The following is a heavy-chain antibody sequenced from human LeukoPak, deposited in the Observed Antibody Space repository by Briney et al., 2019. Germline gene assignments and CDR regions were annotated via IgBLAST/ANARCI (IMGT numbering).Heavy chain of an antibody. D-gene: IGHD6-13*01. CDR2: INPYSGIT. J-gene: IGHJ6*02. CDR1: GYTFTISYD. CDR3: ARENVNRGSSWGYDYFGMDV. V-gene: IGHV1-8*01. Sequence: ASVKVSFKASGYTFTISYDINWVRQAPGQGLEWMGWINPYSGITSYTQKFQGRVTMTRDTSISTAYMELSSLTSEDTAVYFCARENVNRGSSWGYDYFGMDVRGQGTAVTVSS.